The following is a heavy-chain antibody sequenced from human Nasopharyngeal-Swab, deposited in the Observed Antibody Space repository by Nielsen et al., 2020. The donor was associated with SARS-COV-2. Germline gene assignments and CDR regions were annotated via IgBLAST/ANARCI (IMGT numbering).Heavy chain of an antibody. D-gene: IGHD2-21*01. Sequence: GGSLRLSCAVSGFTFSSYGMHWVRQPQGKGLEWVAVIWFDGSNKYYADSVKGRFTISRDNSKNTLYLQMNSLRAEDTAVYYCARDWLAYGGGDCYPADYWGQGTLVTVSS. V-gene: IGHV3-33*01. CDR2: IWFDGSNK. J-gene: IGHJ4*02. CDR1: GFTFSSYG. CDR3: ARDWLAYGGGDCYPADY.